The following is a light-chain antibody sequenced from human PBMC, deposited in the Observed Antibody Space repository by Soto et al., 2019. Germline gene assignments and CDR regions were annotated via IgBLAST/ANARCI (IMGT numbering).Light chain of an antibody. V-gene: IGKV2-28*01. J-gene: IGKJ5*01. Sequence: DIVMTQSPLSLPVTPGEPASISCRSSQSLLHSNGYNYLDWYLRKPGQSPQLLIYLGSNRASGVPDRFSGSVSGTDFTLKISRVEAYDGGVYYCMQARQTLSITFGQGTRLEIK. CDR3: MQARQTLSIT. CDR1: QSLLHSNGYNY. CDR2: LGS.